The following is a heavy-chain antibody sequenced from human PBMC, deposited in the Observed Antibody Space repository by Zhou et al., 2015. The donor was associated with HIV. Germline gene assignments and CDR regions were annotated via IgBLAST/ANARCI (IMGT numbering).Heavy chain of an antibody. Sequence: EVQLVESGGGLVQPGRSLTLSCVVSGFSFDSFAMSWVRQAPGKGLEWVANIKEDGSEEHYVDSVKGRFTIFRDNAKNSLFLQMNSLRTDDAAVYYCVKDWDDKCHTGGCLAFWGQGILVTVSS. CDR1: GFSFDSFA. CDR2: IKEDGSEE. CDR3: VKDWDDKCHTGGCLAF. D-gene: IGHD2-8*02. V-gene: IGHV3-7*03. J-gene: IGHJ4*02.